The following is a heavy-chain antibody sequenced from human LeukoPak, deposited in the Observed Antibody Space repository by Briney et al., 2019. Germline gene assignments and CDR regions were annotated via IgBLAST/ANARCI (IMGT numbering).Heavy chain of an antibody. CDR3: ARAGGYGSGRKGFDY. D-gene: IGHD3-10*01. V-gene: IGHV1-46*01. Sequence: ASVKVSCKASGYTFTSYYMHWVRQAPGQGLEWMGIINPSGGSTSYAQKFQGRVTMTRDMSTSTVYMELSSLRSEDTAVYYCARAGGYGSGRKGFDYWGQGTLVTVSS. J-gene: IGHJ4*02. CDR1: GYTFTSYY. CDR2: INPSGGST.